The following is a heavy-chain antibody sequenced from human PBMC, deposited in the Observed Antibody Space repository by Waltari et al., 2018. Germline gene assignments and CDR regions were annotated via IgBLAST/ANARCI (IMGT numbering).Heavy chain of an antibody. CDR2: MYPGDSDT. Sequence: EVQLVQSGTEVKKPGESLTISCEGSGYTFTTYQIAWVRQMPGKGLECMGIMYPGDSDTRYSPSFRGHVTISADKSISTAYLQWSSLKASDTATYYCARRGGDCGGDCYYDFWGQGTLVTVSS. CDR3: ARRGGDCGGDCYYDF. CDR1: GYTFTTYQ. V-gene: IGHV5-51*01. J-gene: IGHJ4*02. D-gene: IGHD2-21*02.